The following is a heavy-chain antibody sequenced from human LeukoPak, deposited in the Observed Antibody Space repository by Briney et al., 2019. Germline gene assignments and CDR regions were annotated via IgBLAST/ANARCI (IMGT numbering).Heavy chain of an antibody. CDR3: ARGRIAAAYRYYYMDV. D-gene: IGHD6-13*01. CDR1: GYSISSGYY. CDR2: INHSGST. V-gene: IGHV4-38-2*02. Sequence: SETLSLTCTVSGYSISSGYYWGWIRQPPGKGLEWIGEINHSGSTNYNPSLKSRVTISVDTSKNQFSLKLSSVTAADTTVYYCARGRIAAAYRYYYMDVWGKGTTVTVSS. J-gene: IGHJ6*03.